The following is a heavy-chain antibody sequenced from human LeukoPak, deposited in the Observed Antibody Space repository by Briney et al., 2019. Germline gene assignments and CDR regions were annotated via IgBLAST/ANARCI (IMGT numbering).Heavy chain of an antibody. CDR1: GFTCSNAW. J-gene: IGHJ4*02. CDR2: IKSKTDGGTT. Sequence: GGSLRLSCAASGFTCSNAWMNWVRQAPGKGLEWVGRIKSKTDGGTTDYAAPVKGRFTISRDDSKNTLYLQMNSLKTEDTAVYYCSTTYYYDSSEGYWGQGTLVTVSS. CDR3: STTYYYDSSEGY. D-gene: IGHD3-22*01. V-gene: IGHV3-15*07.